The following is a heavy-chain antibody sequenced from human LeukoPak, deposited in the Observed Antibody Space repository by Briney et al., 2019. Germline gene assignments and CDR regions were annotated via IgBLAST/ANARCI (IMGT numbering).Heavy chain of an antibody. V-gene: IGHV4-61*01. CDR2: IYYSGST. D-gene: IGHD2-15*01. J-gene: IGHJ4*02. Sequence: SETLSLTCTVSGGSVSSGSYYWSWIRQPPGKGLEWIGYIYYSGSTNYNPSLKSRVTISVDTSKNQFSLKLSSVTAADTAVYYCARVEHQDYYFDYWGQGTLVTVSS. CDR1: GGSVSSGSYY. CDR3: ARVEHQDYYFDY.